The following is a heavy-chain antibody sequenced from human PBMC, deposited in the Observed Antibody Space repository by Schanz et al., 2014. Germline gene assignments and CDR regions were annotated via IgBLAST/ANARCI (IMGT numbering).Heavy chain of an antibody. D-gene: IGHD6-19*01. Sequence: QVQLQQWGAGLLKPSETLSLSCAVYSGSFSGYYWSWIRQPPGKGLEWIGEINHSGSTNYNPSLKSRVTISVDPSKNHFPVNRTSVTAADTGVYYCARQYSGWSRFDPWGQGIRVTVSS. V-gene: IGHV4-34*01. J-gene: IGHJ5*02. CDR3: ARQYSGWSRFDP. CDR2: INHSGST. CDR1: SGSFSGYY.